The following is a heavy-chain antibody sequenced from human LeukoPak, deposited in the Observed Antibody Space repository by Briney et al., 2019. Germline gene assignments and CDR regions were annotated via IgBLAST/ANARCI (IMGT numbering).Heavy chain of an antibody. CDR3: ARDIAATDDY. CDR2: ISSSSSYI. CDR1: GFTFSDYY. J-gene: IGHJ4*02. Sequence: GGSLRLSCAASGFTFSDYYMSWIRQAPGKGLEWVSSISSSSSYIYYADSVKGRFTISRDNAKNSLYLQMNSLRAEDTAVYYCARDIAATDDYWGQRTLVTVSS. V-gene: IGHV3-11*06. D-gene: IGHD6-13*01.